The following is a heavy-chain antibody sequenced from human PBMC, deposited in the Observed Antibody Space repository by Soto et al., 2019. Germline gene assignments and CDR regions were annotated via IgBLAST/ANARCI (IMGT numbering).Heavy chain of an antibody. V-gene: IGHV3-23*01. D-gene: IGHD3-9*01. CDR1: GFTISSYA. J-gene: IGHJ6*02. CDR3: AKDRYDILTGYPIQYGMDV. CDR2: FSGSGDNT. Sequence: GGSLRLSWAASGFTISSYAMSWVRQAPGKGLEWVSSFSGSGDNTDYADSVKGRFTISRDNSKNTLYMQMNSLRAEDTAVYYCAKDRYDILTGYPIQYGMDVWGQGTTVTVSS.